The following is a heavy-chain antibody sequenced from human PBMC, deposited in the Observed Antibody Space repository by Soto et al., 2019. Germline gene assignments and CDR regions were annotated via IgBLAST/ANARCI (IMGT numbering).Heavy chain of an antibody. CDR3: AMDLYGGSSRFDF. CDR1: GFTFSNNG. Sequence: QVQLVESGGGVVQPGRSLRLSCVASGFTFSNNGIHWVRQAPGKGLEWVAVISSDGSKKYYADSVKGRFTISRDNSKTTLYLQMNSLRAADTAVYYCAMDLYGGSSRFDFWGQGTLVSVSS. J-gene: IGHJ4*02. CDR2: ISSDGSKK. V-gene: IGHV3-30*03. D-gene: IGHD2-15*01.